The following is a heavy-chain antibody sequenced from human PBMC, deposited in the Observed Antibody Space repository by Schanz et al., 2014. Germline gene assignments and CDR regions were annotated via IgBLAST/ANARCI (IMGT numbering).Heavy chain of an antibody. CDR1: GYTFTDYY. V-gene: IGHV1-2*06. Sequence: QVQLVQSGAEVKKPGASVKISCKASGYTFTDYYMYWVRQAPGQGLEWMGRINPNSGGTNYEQKLQGGVIMTRDTYISTALLVLRRMRCADTAVYYCGRDDYDILTGYPYDTFDIWGQGTMVTVSS. CDR2: INPNSGGT. CDR3: GRDDYDILTGYPYDTFDI. J-gene: IGHJ3*02. D-gene: IGHD3-9*01.